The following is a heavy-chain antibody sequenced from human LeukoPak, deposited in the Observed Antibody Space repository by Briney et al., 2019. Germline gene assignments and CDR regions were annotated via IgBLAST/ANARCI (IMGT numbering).Heavy chain of an antibody. Sequence: GESLKISCKGSGYGFTTYWIGWVRQVPGKGLEWMGIIYPGDSDIRISPSFQGQVTISVDKSISTAYLQWSSLKASDTAMYYCARRAVVIGVGYFDYWGQGTLVTVSS. D-gene: IGHD4-23*01. CDR1: GYGFTTYW. CDR2: IYPGDSDI. V-gene: IGHV5-51*01. J-gene: IGHJ4*02. CDR3: ARRAVVIGVGYFDY.